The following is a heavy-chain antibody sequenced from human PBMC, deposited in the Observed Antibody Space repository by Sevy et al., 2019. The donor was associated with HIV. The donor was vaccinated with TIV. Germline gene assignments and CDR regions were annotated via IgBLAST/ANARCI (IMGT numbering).Heavy chain of an antibody. CDR2: ISWNSGSI. D-gene: IGHD2-15*01. Sequence: SLRLSCTASGFTFDDYAMHWVRQAPGKGLEWVSGISWNSGSIGYADSVKGRFTISRDNAKNSLYLQMNSLRAEDTALYYCAKGGYCSGGSCWYGMDVWGQGTTVTVSS. V-gene: IGHV3-9*01. CDR1: GFTFDDYA. J-gene: IGHJ6*02. CDR3: AKGGYCSGGSCWYGMDV.